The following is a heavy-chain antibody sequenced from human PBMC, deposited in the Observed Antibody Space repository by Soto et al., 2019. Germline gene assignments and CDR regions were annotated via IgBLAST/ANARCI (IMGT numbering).Heavy chain of an antibody. CDR3: ARRLIDNWSRGHAFDF. V-gene: IGHV4-39*01. CDR1: GGSVSSGNYF. D-gene: IGHD1-20*01. Sequence: QLQLQESGPGLVKPAETLSLKCAVSGGSVSSGNYFWGWIRHPPGKGLEWIGNIYYNGDTYYSPSLKIRLTISVDTDQDQFSLSLSPVTAADTAVYYFARRLIDNWSRGHAFDFWGQGTLVTVSS. J-gene: IGHJ3*01. CDR2: IYYNGDT.